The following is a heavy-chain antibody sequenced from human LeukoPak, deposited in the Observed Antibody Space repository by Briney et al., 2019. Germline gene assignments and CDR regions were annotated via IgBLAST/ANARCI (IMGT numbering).Heavy chain of an antibody. Sequence: SETLSLTCTVSSYSISSGFYWAWIRQPPGKGLEWIGTIYHRGSTYYNPSLKNRVTISVGTSKNQFSLKLISVTAADTAVYFCARGPYSYDSSGAFDIWGQGTMVTVSS. J-gene: IGHJ3*02. CDR3: ARGPYSYDSSGAFDI. CDR2: IYHRGST. CDR1: SYSISSGFY. D-gene: IGHD3-22*01. V-gene: IGHV4-38-2*02.